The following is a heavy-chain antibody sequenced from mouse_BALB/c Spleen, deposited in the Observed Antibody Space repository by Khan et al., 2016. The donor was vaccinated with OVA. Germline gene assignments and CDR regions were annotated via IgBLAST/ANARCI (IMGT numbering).Heavy chain of an antibody. V-gene: IGHV7-3*02. CDR2: IANKADDYRT. CDR3: ARDQVGSYFDY. CDR1: GFTFTDYY. D-gene: IGHD4-1*02. J-gene: IGHJ2*01. Sequence: EVELVESGGGLVQPGGSLRLSCATSGFTFTDYYMTWVRQPPGEALEWLGFIANKADDYRTEYSASVRGWFTISRDASQNILYLQMTTLRAEDSATYYCARDQVGSYFDYWGQGTTLTVSS.